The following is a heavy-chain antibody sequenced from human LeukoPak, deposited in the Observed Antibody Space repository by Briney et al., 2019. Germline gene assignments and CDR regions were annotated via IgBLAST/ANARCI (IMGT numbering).Heavy chain of an antibody. J-gene: IGHJ5*02. CDR1: GFTVSSSY. V-gene: IGHV3-66*01. D-gene: IGHD4-23*01. CDR2: IYSGGSGST. Sequence: GGSLRLSCAASGFTVSSSYMSWVRQAPGKGLEWVSVIYSGGSGSTYYADSVKGRFTISRDNAKNSLYLQMNSLRAEDTAVYYCEAVENWFDPWGQGTLVTVSS. CDR3: EAVENWFDP.